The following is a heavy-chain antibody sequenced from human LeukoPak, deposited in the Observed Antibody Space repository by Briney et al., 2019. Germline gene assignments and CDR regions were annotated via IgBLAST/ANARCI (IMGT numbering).Heavy chain of an antibody. CDR2: ISSSGSTI. J-gene: IGHJ3*02. CDR1: GFTFSSYE. D-gene: IGHD3-16*02. Sequence: LTGGSLRLSCAASGFTFSSYEMNWVRQAPGKGLEWVSYISSSGSTIYYADSVKGRLTISRDNAKNSLYLQMNSLRAEDTAVYYCARYDYVWGSYRIGPKNAFDIWGQGTMVTVSS. V-gene: IGHV3-48*03. CDR3: ARYDYVWGSYRIGPKNAFDI.